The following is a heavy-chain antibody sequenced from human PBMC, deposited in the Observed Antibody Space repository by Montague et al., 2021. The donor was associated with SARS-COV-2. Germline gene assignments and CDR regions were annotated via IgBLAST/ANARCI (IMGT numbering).Heavy chain of an antibody. CDR3: ARVQQKSDIVVVPAAIRPTYYYAMDV. CDR2: ISYDGSNK. Sequence: SLRLSCAASGFTFSSYAMHWVRQAPGKGLEWVAVISYDGSNKYYADSVKGRFTISRDDSKNTLYLQMNSLSAEDTAVYYCARVQQKSDIVVVPAAIRPTYYYAMDVRGQGTTVTVSS. D-gene: IGHD2-2*01. J-gene: IGHJ6*02. V-gene: IGHV3-30-3*01. CDR1: GFTFSSYA.